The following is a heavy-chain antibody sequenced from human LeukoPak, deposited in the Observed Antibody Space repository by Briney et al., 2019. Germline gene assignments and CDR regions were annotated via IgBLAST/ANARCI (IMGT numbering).Heavy chain of an antibody. Sequence: GGSLRLSCAASGFTFSSYEMNWVRQAPGKGLEWVANIKQDGSEKYYVDSVKGRFTISRDNAKNSLYLQMNSLRAEDTAVYYCARGWFGELLDAFDIWGQGTMVTVSS. CDR2: IKQDGSEK. CDR3: ARGWFGELLDAFDI. V-gene: IGHV3-7*04. D-gene: IGHD3-10*01. CDR1: GFTFSSYE. J-gene: IGHJ3*02.